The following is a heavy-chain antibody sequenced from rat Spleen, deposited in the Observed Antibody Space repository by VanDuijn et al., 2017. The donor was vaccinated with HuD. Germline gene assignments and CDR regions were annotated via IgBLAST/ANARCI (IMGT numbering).Heavy chain of an antibody. CDR1: GFTFSDFY. CDR3: VRQDTSGYSNWFTY. J-gene: IGHJ3*01. CDR2: ISYDGSGT. D-gene: IGHD4-3*01. Sequence: EVQLVESGGGLVQPGRSLKLSCAASGFTFSDFYMAWVRQAPTKGLEWVASISYDGSGTYYRDSVKGRFTVSRENAKSTLYFLMDSLRSEDTATYYCVRQDTSGYSNWFTYWGQGTLVTVSS. V-gene: IGHV5-29*01.